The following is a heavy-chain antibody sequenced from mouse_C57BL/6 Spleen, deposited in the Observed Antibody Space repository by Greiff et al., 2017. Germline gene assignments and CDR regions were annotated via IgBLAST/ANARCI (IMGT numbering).Heavy chain of an antibody. CDR2: INPSSGYT. CDR1: GYTFTSYT. J-gene: IGHJ3*01. V-gene: IGHV1-4*01. D-gene: IGHD2-12*01. Sequence: VKVVESGAELARPGASVKMSCKASGYTFTSYTMHWVKQRPGQGLEWIGYINPSSGYTKYNQKFKDKATLTADKSSSTAYMQLSSRTSEDSAVYYCATYDGVAYWGKGTLVTVST. CDR3: ATYDGVAY.